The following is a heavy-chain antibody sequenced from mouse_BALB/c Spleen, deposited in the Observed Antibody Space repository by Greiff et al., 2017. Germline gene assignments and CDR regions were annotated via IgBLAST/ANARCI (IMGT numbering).Heavy chain of an antibody. CDR3: ARDRDYDAAWFAY. V-gene: IGHV2-9*02. Sequence: VHLVESGPGLVAPSQSLSITCTVSGFSLTSYGVHWVRQPPGKGLEWLGVIWAGGSTNYNSALMSRLSISKDNSKSQVFLKMNSLQTDDTAMYYCARDRDYDAAWFAYWGQGTLVTVSA. D-gene: IGHD2-4*01. J-gene: IGHJ3*01. CDR1: GFSLTSYG. CDR2: IWAGGST.